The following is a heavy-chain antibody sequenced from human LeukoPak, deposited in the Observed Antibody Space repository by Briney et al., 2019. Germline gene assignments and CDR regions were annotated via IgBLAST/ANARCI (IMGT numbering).Heavy chain of an antibody. J-gene: IGHJ3*02. V-gene: IGHV3-74*01. Sequence: GGSLRLSCAASGFTFSSYWMHWVRQVPGKGLVWVSRINSGGDITNYAGSVKGRFTISRDNAKSTVYLQMNTLSVEDTAVYYCASHPGDSSNHASDIWGQGTMVTVSS. CDR2: INSGGDIT. CDR3: ASHPGDSSNHASDI. D-gene: IGHD3-22*01. CDR1: GFTFSSYW.